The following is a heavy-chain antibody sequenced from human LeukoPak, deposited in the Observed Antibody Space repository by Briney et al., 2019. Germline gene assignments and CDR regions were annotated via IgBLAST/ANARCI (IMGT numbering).Heavy chain of an antibody. CDR1: GFTFSNYA. V-gene: IGHV3-23*01. CDR2: ISGSGGST. J-gene: IGHJ6*02. Sequence: PGGSLRLSCAAAGFTFSNYAMSWVRQAPGKGLEWVSAISGSGGSTYYADSVKGRFTISRDNSKNTLYLQMNSLRAEDTAVYYCAKDRGWQQLVGSMDVWGQGTTVTVSS. CDR3: AKDRGWQQLVGSMDV. D-gene: IGHD6-13*01.